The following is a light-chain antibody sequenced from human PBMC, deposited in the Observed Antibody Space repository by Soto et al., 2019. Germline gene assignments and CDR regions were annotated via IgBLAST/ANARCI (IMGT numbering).Light chain of an antibody. J-gene: IGKJ4*01. V-gene: IGKV3-15*01. CDR3: QQYNNWPLT. CDR2: GAS. CDR1: QSVSSN. Sequence: EIVVTQSPATVSVSPGERATLSCRASQSVSSNLAWYIQKPGQAPRLLIYGASTRATDIPARFSGSGSGTEFTLTISSLQSEDFAVYYCQQYNNWPLTFGGGTKVEIK.